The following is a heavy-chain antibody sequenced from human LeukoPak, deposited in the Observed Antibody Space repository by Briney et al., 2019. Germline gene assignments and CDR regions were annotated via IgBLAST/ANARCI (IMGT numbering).Heavy chain of an antibody. CDR2: IYYSGST. CDR3: ARYSDGYLYYFDY. D-gene: IGHD5-24*01. V-gene: IGHV4-61*01. Sequence: SETLSLTCTVSGGSISSSSYYWSWIRQPPGKGLEWIGYIYYSGSTNYNPSLKSRVTISVDTSKNQFSLKLSSVTAADTAVYYCARYSDGYLYYFDYWGQGTLVTVSS. J-gene: IGHJ4*02. CDR1: GGSISSSSYY.